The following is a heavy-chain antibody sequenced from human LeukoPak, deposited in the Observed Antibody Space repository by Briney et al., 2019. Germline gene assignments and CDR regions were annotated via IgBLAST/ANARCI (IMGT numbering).Heavy chain of an antibody. V-gene: IGHV4-59*01. J-gene: IGHJ3*02. D-gene: IGHD6-6*01. CDR2: IHYSGST. Sequence: PSETLSLTCNVSNGSITSYYWGWVRQPPGKGLEFIGYIHYSGSTNYNPSLKSRVAISAEKSKNQFSLKLSSMTAAATALYFCVKSIASRGEIVFDIWGQGTMVTVSS. CDR1: NGSITSYY. CDR3: VKSIASRGEIVFDI.